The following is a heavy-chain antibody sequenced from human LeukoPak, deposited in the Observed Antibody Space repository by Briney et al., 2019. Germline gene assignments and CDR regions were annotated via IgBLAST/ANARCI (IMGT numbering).Heavy chain of an antibody. D-gene: IGHD3-22*01. CDR1: GFTFSDYL. V-gene: IGHV3-11*06. CDR2: IGPSSDNI. J-gene: IGHJ1*01. Sequence: GGSLRLSCAASGFTFSDYLMSWVRQAPEKGLEWVSYIGPSSDNINYADSVKGRFTVSRDNAKNSLYLQMNSLRAEDTAVYYCARVNPTNSGFYTYWGQGTLVTVSS. CDR3: ARVNPTNSGFYTY.